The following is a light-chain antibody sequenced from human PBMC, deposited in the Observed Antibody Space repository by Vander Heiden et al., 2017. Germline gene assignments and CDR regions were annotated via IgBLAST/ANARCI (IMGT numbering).Light chain of an antibody. Sequence: QSALTQPSSVSGSPGQSITISCTGTSSDVGSYNLVSWYQHPPGKAPKLMIYEGSKRPSGVSNRFSGSKSGNTASLTISGLQAEDEADYYCCSYAGSNVVFGGGTKLTVL. CDR2: EGS. CDR3: CSYAGSNVV. J-gene: IGLJ2*01. CDR1: SSDVGSYNL. V-gene: IGLV2-23*01.